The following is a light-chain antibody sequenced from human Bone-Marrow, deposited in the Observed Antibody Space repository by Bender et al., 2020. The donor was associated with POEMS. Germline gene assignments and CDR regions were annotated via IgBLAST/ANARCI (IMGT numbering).Light chain of an antibody. Sequence: QSVLTQPPSASGTPGQRVTISCSGGSSNIGAHAVNWYQHLPGTAPKLLIYSSHRRPSEVPDRFSGSRSGTSASLAISGLQSEDEADYYCAVCDDSLNGWVFGGETKLTVL. CDR3: AVCDDSLNGWV. V-gene: IGLV1-44*01. CDR1: SSNIGAHA. CDR2: SSH. J-gene: IGLJ3*02.